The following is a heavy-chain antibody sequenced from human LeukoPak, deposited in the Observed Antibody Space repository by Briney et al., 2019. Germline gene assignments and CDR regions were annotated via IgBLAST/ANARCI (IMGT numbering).Heavy chain of an antibody. CDR1: GFTFSSYE. CDR3: AELGITMIGGV. V-gene: IGHV3-48*03. J-gene: IGHJ6*04. Sequence: GGSLRLSWAASGFTFSSYEVNWVRQAPGEGLEWVSYISSSGSTIYYADSVKGRFTISRDNAKNSLYLQMNSLRAEDTAVYYCAELGITMIGGVWGKGTTVIISS. D-gene: IGHD3-10*02. CDR2: ISSSGSTI.